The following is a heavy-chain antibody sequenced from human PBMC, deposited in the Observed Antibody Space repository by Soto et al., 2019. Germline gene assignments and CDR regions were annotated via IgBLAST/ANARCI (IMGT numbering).Heavy chain of an antibody. Sequence: PGGSLRLSCAASGFTFSSYAMSWVRQAPGEGLEWVSAISGSGGSTYYADSVKGRFTISGDNSKNTLYLQMNSLRAEDTAVYYCAKGYSYGRPVRYWGQGTLVTVSS. V-gene: IGHV3-23*01. J-gene: IGHJ4*02. CDR3: AKGYSYGRPVRY. CDR1: GFTFSSYA. CDR2: ISGSGGST. D-gene: IGHD5-18*01.